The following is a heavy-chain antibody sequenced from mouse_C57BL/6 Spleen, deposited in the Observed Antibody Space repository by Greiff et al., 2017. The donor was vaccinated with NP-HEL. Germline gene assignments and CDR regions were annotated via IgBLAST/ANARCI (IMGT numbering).Heavy chain of an antibody. V-gene: IGHV1-22*01. CDR1: GYTFTDYN. Sequence: EVKLQESGPELVKPGASVKMSCKASGYTFTDYNMHWVKQSHGKSLEWIGYINPNNGGTSYNQKFKGKATLTVNKSSSTAYMELRSLTSEDSAVYYCARYDYYGRGGFAYWGQGTLVTVSA. CDR2: INPNNGGT. D-gene: IGHD1-1*01. CDR3: ARYDYYGRGGFAY. J-gene: IGHJ3*01.